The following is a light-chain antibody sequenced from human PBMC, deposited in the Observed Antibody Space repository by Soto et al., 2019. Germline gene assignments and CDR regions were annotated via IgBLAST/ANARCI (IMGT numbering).Light chain of an antibody. CDR3: SSYTSSTNYV. CDR2: EVS. CDR1: SIDIAPYNY. Sequence: QSVLTQPASVSGSPGQSLTISCTGTSIDIAPYNYVSWYQQHPGKSPKLIIYEVSYRPSGISNRFSGSKSGNTASLTISGLQDEDEADYYCSSYTSSTNYVFGTGTKVTVL. J-gene: IGLJ1*01. V-gene: IGLV2-14*01.